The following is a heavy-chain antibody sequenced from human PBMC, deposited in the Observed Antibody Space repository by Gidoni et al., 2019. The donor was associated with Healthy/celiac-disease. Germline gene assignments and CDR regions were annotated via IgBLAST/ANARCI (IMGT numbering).Heavy chain of an antibody. D-gene: IGHD6-13*01. V-gene: IGHV3-23*01. Sequence: EVQLLESGGGLVQPGGALRRSCAASGFTSSSYAMSWVLQAPGKGLEWVSAISGSGGSTYYADSVKGRFTISRDNSKNTLYLQMNSLRAEDTAVYYCAAHHYSSSWYDWGQGTLVTVSS. CDR2: ISGSGGST. J-gene: IGHJ4*02. CDR1: GFTSSSYA. CDR3: AAHHYSSSWYD.